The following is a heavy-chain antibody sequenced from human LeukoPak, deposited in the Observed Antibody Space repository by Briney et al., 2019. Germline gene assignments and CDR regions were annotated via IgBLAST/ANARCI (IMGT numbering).Heavy chain of an antibody. Sequence: SSVTVSCKASGYTFTRYYMHWVRQAPGPGREWRGWIDPNSGGTNYAQKFRGRVTMTRDTSISTAYMELSRLRSDATAVYSCAREVVASGFDYWGQGTLVTVSS. CDR3: AREVVASGFDY. J-gene: IGHJ4*02. CDR1: GYTFTRYY. CDR2: IDPNSGGT. V-gene: IGHV1-2*02. D-gene: IGHD2-15*01.